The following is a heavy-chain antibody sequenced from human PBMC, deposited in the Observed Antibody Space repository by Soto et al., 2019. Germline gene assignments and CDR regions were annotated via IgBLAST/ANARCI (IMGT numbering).Heavy chain of an antibody. CDR1: GFTFSSYG. CDR2: ISYDGSNK. Sequence: AGGSLRLSCAASGFTFSSYGMHWVRQAPGKGLEWVAVISYDGSNKYYADSVKGRFTISRDNSKNTLYLQMNSLRAEDTAVYYCAKSLVRQQLVQSLYYYYGMDVWGQGTTVTVSS. V-gene: IGHV3-30*18. CDR3: AKSLVRQQLVQSLYYYYGMDV. D-gene: IGHD6-13*01. J-gene: IGHJ6*02.